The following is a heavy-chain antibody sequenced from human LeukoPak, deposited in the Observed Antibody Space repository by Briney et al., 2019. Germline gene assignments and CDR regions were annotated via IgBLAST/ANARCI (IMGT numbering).Heavy chain of an antibody. Sequence: GGSQRLSCTASGFTFSSYSMNWVRQAPGKGLEWVSYISSSSSTIYYADSVKGRFTISRDNAKNSLYLQMNSLRAEDTAVYYCARGAVRGVIITSDPDYWGQGTLVTVSS. CDR1: GFTFSSYS. J-gene: IGHJ4*02. V-gene: IGHV3-48*04. CDR2: ISSSSSTI. CDR3: ARGAVRGVIITSDPDY. D-gene: IGHD3-10*01.